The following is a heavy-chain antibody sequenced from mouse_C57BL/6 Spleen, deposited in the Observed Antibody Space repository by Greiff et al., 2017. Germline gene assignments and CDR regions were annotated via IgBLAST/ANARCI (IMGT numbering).Heavy chain of an antibody. CDR3: ARQGLVATEAMDY. Sequence: VKLMESGPGLVAPSQSLSITCTVSGFSLTSYGVHWVRQPPGKGLEWLVVIWSDGSTTYNSALKSRLSISKDNSKSQVFLKMNSLQTDDTAMYYCARQGLVATEAMDYWGQGTSVTVSS. D-gene: IGHD1-1*02. CDR1: GFSLTSYG. V-gene: IGHV2-6-1*01. J-gene: IGHJ4*01. CDR2: IWSDGST.